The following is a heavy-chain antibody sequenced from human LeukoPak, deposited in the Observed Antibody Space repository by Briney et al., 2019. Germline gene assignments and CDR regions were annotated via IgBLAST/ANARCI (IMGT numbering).Heavy chain of an antibody. CDR2: IYYSGST. CDR3: ASTGYSSSWPFDY. CDR1: GGSISSSSYY. V-gene: IGHV4-39*07. Sequence: SETLSLTCTVSGGSISSSSYYRGWIRQPPGKGLEWIGSIYYSGSTYYNPSLKSRVTISVDTSKNQFSLKLSSVTAADTAVYYCASTGYSSSWPFDYWGQGTLVTVSS. D-gene: IGHD6-13*01. J-gene: IGHJ4*02.